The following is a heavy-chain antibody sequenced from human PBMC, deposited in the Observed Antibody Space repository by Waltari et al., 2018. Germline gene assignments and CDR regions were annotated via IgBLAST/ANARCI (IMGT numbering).Heavy chain of an antibody. CDR3: ARDGEVDTAMGTFDY. CDR1: GFTFSDSY. D-gene: IGHD5-18*01. Sequence: QVQLVESGGGLVKPGGSLRLSCAASGFTFSDSYMSCTRQPPGKGLEWVSYISSSGSTIYDADSVKGRFTISRDNAKNSLYLQMNSLRAEDTAVYYCARDGEVDTAMGTFDYWGQGTLVTVSS. V-gene: IGHV3-11*01. J-gene: IGHJ4*02. CDR2: ISSSGSTI.